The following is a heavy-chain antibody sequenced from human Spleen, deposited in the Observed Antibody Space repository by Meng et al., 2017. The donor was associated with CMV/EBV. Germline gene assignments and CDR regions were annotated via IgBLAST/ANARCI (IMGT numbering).Heavy chain of an antibody. V-gene: IGHV1-58*01. CDR3: ATTEQLLMVYAVYGFDV. Sequence: SVKVSCKASGFTVSSSAVQWVRQARGQRPEWMGWIVVGSGHTKYAQKFQERVTFTSDMSTNTAYMELSNLRSEDTAVYYCATTEQLLMVYAVYGFDVWGQGTLVTVSS. D-gene: IGHD2-8*01. CDR2: IVVGSGHT. J-gene: IGHJ5*02. CDR1: GFTVSSSA.